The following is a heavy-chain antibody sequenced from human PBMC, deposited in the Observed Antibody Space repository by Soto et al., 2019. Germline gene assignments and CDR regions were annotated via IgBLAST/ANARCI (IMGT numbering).Heavy chain of an antibody. J-gene: IGHJ6*02. CDR3: AKDLSGSYGMDV. Sequence: GSLRLSCAASGFTFSSYGMHWVRQAPGKGLEWVAVISYDGSNKYYADSVKGRFTISRDNSKNTLYLQMNSLRAEDTAVYYCAKDLSGSYGMDVWGQGTTVTVS. V-gene: IGHV3-30*18. D-gene: IGHD3-10*01. CDR1: GFTFSSYG. CDR2: ISYDGSNK.